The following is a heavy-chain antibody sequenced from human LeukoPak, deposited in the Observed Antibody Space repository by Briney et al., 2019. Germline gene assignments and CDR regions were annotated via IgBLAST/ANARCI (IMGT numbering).Heavy chain of an antibody. V-gene: IGHV3-21*01. CDR1: GFTFSSYS. D-gene: IGHD3-10*01. J-gene: IGHJ3*02. CDR3: ARARGVYGSGPTVGFDAFDI. CDR2: ISSSSSYI. Sequence: PGGSLRLSCAASGFTFSSYSMNWVRQAPGKGLEWVSSISSSSSYIYYADSVKGRFTISRDNAKNSLYLQMNSLRVEDTAVYYCARARGVYGSGPTVGFDAFDIWGQGTMVTVSS.